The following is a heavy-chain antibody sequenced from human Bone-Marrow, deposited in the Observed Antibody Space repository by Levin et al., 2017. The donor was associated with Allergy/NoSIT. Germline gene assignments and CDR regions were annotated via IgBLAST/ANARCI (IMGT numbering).Heavy chain of an antibody. V-gene: IGHV1-2*02. CDR2: INPNSGGT. J-gene: IGHJ4*02. CDR3: ARALDIVAPYYFDY. Sequence: KSGESLKISCKASGYTFTGYYMHWVRQAPGQGLEWMGWINPNSGGTNYAQKFQGRVTMTRDTSISTAYMELSRLRSDDTAVYYCARALDIVAPYYFDYWGQGTLVTVSS. CDR1: GYTFTGYY. D-gene: IGHD5-12*01.